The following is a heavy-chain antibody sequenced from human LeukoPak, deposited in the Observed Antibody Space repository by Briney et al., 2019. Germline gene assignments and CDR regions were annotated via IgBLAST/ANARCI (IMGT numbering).Heavy chain of an antibody. CDR1: GFTFSDNW. CDR3: ATYSSSNGREFQY. Sequence: GGSLRLSCAASGFTFSDNWMTWVRQAPGKGLEWVANIQQHGSETYYGDSVEGRFTISRDNAKNSLYLQMNSLRAEDTAVYYCATYSSSNGREFQYWGQGTLVTVSS. J-gene: IGHJ1*01. CDR2: IQQHGSET. D-gene: IGHD2-2*01. V-gene: IGHV3-7*01.